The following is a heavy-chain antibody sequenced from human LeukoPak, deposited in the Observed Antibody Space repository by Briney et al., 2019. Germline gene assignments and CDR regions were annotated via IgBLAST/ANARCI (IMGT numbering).Heavy chain of an antibody. CDR2: MYHSGDT. D-gene: IGHD3-22*01. J-gene: IGHJ4*03. Sequence: SETLSLTCTVSGYSVSSGYYWGWIRQPPGKGLEWIGSMYHSGDTYSNPSLKSRVTISVDTSKNQLSLRLSSVTAADTAVYFCARGLVTAYINYDFENFFDYWGQGTTVTVSS. V-gene: IGHV4-38-2*02. CDR1: GYSVSSGYY. CDR3: ARGLVTAYINYDFENFFDY.